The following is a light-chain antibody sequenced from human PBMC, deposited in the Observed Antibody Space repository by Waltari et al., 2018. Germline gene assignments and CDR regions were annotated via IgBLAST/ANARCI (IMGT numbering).Light chain of an antibody. CDR2: GAS. J-gene: IGKJ4*01. CDR1: QTVRTTY. CDR3: QQYDISPLT. V-gene: IGKV3-20*01. Sequence: EIVLTQSPGTLSLSPGERATLPCRASQTVRTTYLAWYQQKPGQAPTLLIYGASSRATGIPDRFSGSGSGTDFSLTISSLEPEDFAVYYCQQYDISPLTFGGRTKVEIK.